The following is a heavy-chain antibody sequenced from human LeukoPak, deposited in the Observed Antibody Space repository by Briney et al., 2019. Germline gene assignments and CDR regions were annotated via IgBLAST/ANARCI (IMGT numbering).Heavy chain of an antibody. V-gene: IGHV3-53*01. CDR2: IYSGGST. D-gene: IGHD3-16*01. Sequence: GGSLRLSCAASGFTVSSNYTSWVRQAPGKGLEWVSVIYSGGSTYYADSVKGRFTISRDNSKNTLYLQMNSLRAEDTAVYYCARDGVFDYYGMDVWGQGTTVTVSS. J-gene: IGHJ6*02. CDR1: GFTVSSNY. CDR3: ARDGVFDYYGMDV.